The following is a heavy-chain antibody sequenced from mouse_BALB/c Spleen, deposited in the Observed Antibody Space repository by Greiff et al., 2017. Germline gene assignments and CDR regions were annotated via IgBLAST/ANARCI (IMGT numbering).Heavy chain of an antibody. V-gene: IGHV14-3*02. CDR1: GFNIKDTY. CDR2: IDPANGNT. J-gene: IGHJ3*01. CDR3: ALYDYDVAWFAY. D-gene: IGHD2-4*01. Sequence: VQLQQSGAELVKPGASVKLSCTASGFNIKDTYMHWVKQRPEQGLEWIGRIDPANGNTKYDPKFQGKATITADTSSNTAYLQLSSLTSEDTAVYYCALYDYDVAWFAYWGQGTLLTVSA.